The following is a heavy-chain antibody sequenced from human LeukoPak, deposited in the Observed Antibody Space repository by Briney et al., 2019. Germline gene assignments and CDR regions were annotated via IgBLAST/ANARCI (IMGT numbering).Heavy chain of an antibody. CDR1: GFTFSSYS. CDR3: AKTIAVAGEGWYFDY. J-gene: IGHJ4*02. Sequence: PGGSLRLSCAASGFTFSSYSINWVRQAPGKGLEWVSSISSSSRYIYYADSVKGRFTISRDNAKKSLYLQMNSLRAEDTAVYYCAKTIAVAGEGWYFDYWGQGILVTVSS. CDR2: ISSSSRYI. V-gene: IGHV3-21*01. D-gene: IGHD6-19*01.